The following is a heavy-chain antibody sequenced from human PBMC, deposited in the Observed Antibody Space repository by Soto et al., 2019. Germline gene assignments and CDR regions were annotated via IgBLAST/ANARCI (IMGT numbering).Heavy chain of an antibody. CDR3: LSYCSGGSCYRRGLFYYYYYGMDV. V-gene: IGHV3-15*01. D-gene: IGHD2-15*01. J-gene: IGHJ6*02. Sequence: PGGSLRLSCAASGFTFSNAWMSWVRQAPGKGLEWVGRIKSKTDGGTTDYAAPVKGRFTISRDDSKNTLYLQMNSLKTEDTAVYYCLSYCSGGSCYRRGLFYYYYYGMDVWGQGTTVTVSS. CDR1: GFTFSNAW. CDR2: IKSKTDGGTT.